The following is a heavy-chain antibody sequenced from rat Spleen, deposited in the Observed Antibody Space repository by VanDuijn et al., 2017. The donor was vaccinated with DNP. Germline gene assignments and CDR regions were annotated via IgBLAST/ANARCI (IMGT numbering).Heavy chain of an antibody. D-gene: IGHD1-1*01. V-gene: IGHV2-15*01. CDR1: GFTFSNYD. CDR3: TRVYYSAEDWFAY. J-gene: IGHJ3*01. Sequence: VQLVESGGGLVQPGRSLKLSCTASGFTFSNYDMAWVRQAPTKGLEWVGAIWSGGSTDYNSALKSRLSISRDTSKSQVFLKMNSLQTEDTAMYFCTRVYYSAEDWFAYWGQGTLVTVSS. CDR2: IWSGGST.